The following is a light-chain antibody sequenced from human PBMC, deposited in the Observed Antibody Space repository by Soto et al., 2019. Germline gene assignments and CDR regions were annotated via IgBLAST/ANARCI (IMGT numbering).Light chain of an antibody. V-gene: IGKV1-5*03. Sequence: DIHMTQYPSTLSASVGDRVTITCRASQSISTWLAWFQQKPGKAPHLLIYKASNLESGVPSRFSGSGSETEFTLTISSLQPDDFATYYCQHYYGYSWTFGQGTKVEIK. CDR1: QSISTW. CDR3: QHYYGYSWT. J-gene: IGKJ1*01. CDR2: KAS.